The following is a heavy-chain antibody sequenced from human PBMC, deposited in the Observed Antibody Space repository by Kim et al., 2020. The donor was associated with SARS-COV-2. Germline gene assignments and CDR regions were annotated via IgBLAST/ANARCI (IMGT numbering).Heavy chain of an antibody. CDR3: AFDYHFNY. D-gene: IGHD4-17*01. V-gene: IGHV3-23*01. Sequence: GGSLRLSCAASGFTFSTYAMAWVRQAPGEGLEWVSTISGSGTTTYYADSVRGRFTISRDNSKNTLYLKMNSLRAEDTAVYYCAFDYHFNYWGQGTLVTVS. CDR1: GFTFSTYA. J-gene: IGHJ4*02. CDR2: ISGSGTTT.